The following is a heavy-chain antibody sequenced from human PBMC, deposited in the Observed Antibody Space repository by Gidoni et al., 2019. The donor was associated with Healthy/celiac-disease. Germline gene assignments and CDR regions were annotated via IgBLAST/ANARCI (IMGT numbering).Heavy chain of an antibody. V-gene: IGHV4-59*01. CDR1: GGSISSYY. CDR3: AREYYYGSGSYYNGFHYWFDP. D-gene: IGHD3-10*01. Sequence: QVQLQESGPGLVKPSETLSLTCTVSGGSISSYYWSWIRQPPGKGLEWIGYIYYSGSTNYNPSLKSRVTISVDTSKNQFSLKLSSVTAADTAVYYCAREYYYGSGSYYNGFHYWFDPWGQGTLVTVSS. CDR2: IYYSGST. J-gene: IGHJ5*02.